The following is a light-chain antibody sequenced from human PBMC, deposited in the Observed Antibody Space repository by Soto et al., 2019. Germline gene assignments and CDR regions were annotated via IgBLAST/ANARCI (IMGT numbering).Light chain of an antibody. Sequence: QSVLTQPRSVSGSPGQSVTISCTGASSDVGGYNYVSWYQQHPGKAPKLMIYDVSKRPSGVPDRFSGSKSSNTASLTISGLQTGDEADYYCCSYAGRYTYVFGTGTKVTVL. CDR1: SSDVGGYNY. CDR2: DVS. CDR3: CSYAGRYTYV. V-gene: IGLV2-11*01. J-gene: IGLJ1*01.